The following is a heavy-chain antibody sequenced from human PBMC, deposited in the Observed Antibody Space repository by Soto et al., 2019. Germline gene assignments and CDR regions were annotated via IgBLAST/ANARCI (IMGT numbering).Heavy chain of an antibody. J-gene: IGHJ3*02. CDR3: AREAPGRDAFDI. D-gene: IGHD3-10*01. V-gene: IGHV1-69*13. CDR1: GGTFSSYA. CDR2: IIPIFGTA. Sequence: SVKVSCKACGGTFSSYAIRWVRHAPGQGCEWMGGIIPIFGTANYAQTFQGRVTIPADESTSTAYMELSSLRSEDTAVYYCAREAPGRDAFDICGQGTMLTF.